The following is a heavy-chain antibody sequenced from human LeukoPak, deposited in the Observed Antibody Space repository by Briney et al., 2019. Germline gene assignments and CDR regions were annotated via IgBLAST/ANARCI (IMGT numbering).Heavy chain of an antibody. V-gene: IGHV1-46*01. CDR1: GYTLTSYY. J-gene: IGHJ4*02. D-gene: IGHD3-10*01. CDR3: ARDHEYYYGSGSYYPGGCDY. CDR2: INPSGGST. Sequence: ASVKVSRKASGYTLTSYYMHWVRQAPGHGLEWMGIINPSGGSTSYAQKFQGRVTMTRDTSTSTVYMELSSLRSEDTAVYYCARDHEYYYGSGSYYPGGCDYWGQGTLVTVSS.